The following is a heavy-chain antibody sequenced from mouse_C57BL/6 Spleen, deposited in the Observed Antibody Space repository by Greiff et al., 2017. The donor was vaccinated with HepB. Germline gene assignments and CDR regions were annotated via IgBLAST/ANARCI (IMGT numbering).Heavy chain of an antibody. V-gene: IGHV3-6*01. CDR1: GYSITSGYY. J-gene: IGHJ1*03. CDR2: ISYDGSN. Sequence: EVKLMESGPGLVKPSQSLSLTCSVTGYSITSGYYWNWIRQFPGNKLEWMGYISYDGSNNYNPSLKNRISITRDTSKNQFFLKLNSVTTEDTATYYCAREDWDGWYFDVWGTGTTVTVSS. D-gene: IGHD4-1*01. CDR3: AREDWDGWYFDV.